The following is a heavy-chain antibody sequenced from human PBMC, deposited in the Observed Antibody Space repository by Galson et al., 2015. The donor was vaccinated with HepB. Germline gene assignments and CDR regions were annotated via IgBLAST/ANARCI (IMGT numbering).Heavy chain of an antibody. CDR3: ARGGGLGIFGGNFDY. CDR1: GFTFSSYA. J-gene: IGHJ4*02. Sequence: SLRLSCAASGFTFSSYAMHWVRQAPGKGLEWVAVISYDGSLVKGRFTISRDNSKNTLYLQMNSLRAEDTAVYYCARGGGLGIFGGNFDYWGQGTLVTVSS. CDR2: ISYDG. V-gene: IGHV3-30*04. D-gene: IGHD7-27*01.